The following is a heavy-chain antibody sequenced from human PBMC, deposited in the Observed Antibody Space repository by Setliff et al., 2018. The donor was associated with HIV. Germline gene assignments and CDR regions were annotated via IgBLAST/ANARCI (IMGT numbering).Heavy chain of an antibody. CDR1: GVTFSSNNYY. CDR3: ARVGDFYDSSGYYSVLDAFDI. V-gene: IGHV4-39*07. CDR2: VFYSGST. D-gene: IGHD3-22*01. Sequence: SETLSLTCAVPGVTFSSNNYYWGWIRQPPGKGLERIGTVFYSGSTSYSPSLKSRVTISVDTSKNQFSLKLSSVTAADTAVYYCARVGDFYDSSGYYSVLDAFDIWGRGTMVTV. J-gene: IGHJ3*02.